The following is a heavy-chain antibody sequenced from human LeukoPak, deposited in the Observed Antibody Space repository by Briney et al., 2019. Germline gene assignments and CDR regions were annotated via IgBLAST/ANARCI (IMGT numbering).Heavy chain of an antibody. CDR1: GGSFSGYY. Sequence: PSETLSLTCAVYGGSFSGYYWSWIRQPPGKGLEWIGEINHSGSTNYNPSLKSRVTISVDTSKNQFSLKLSSVTAADTAVYYCARGRNTPYYFDYWGQGTLVTVSP. CDR2: INHSGST. CDR3: ARGRNTPYYFDY. V-gene: IGHV4-34*01. J-gene: IGHJ4*02.